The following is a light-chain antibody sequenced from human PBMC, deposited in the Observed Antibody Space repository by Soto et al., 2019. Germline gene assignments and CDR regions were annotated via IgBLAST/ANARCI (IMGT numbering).Light chain of an antibody. J-gene: IGKJ5*01. V-gene: IGKV1-12*01. CDR2: PAS. CDR3: QQAKSFPLT. CDR1: QSIGNW. Sequence: DIQMTQSPSSVYASGGDRVTITCRASQSIGNWLAGYQQKPVKAPKLLVYPASTLQGGVPSRFRGSESGTDFTLTVCSLQPDDVATEYCQQAKSFPLTFGQGTRL.